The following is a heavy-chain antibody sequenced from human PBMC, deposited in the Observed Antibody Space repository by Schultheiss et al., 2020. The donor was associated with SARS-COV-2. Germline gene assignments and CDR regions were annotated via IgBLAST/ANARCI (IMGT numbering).Heavy chain of an antibody. D-gene: IGHD6-13*01. CDR2: IYYSGST. CDR3: AREGGEGYDYFDY. J-gene: IGHJ4*02. Sequence: SETLSLTCAVYGGSFSGYYWNWIRQPPGKGLEWIGYIYYSGSTYYNPSLKSRVTISVDTSKNQFSLKLSSVTAADTAVYYCAREGGEGYDYFDYWGQGTLVTVSS. CDR1: GGSFSGYY. V-gene: IGHV4-59*01.